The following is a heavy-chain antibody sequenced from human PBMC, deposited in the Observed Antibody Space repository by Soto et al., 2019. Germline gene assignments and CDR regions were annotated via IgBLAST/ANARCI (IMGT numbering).Heavy chain of an antibody. V-gene: IGHV4-4*02. CDR3: ASRDPGTSVDY. J-gene: IGHJ4*02. D-gene: IGHD1-7*01. Sequence: SETLSLTCAVSGGSFTGNNWWTWVRQPPGQGLEWIGEIYRTGSTNYNPSLKSRVTISLDKSENQFSLKVTSLTAADTAVYYCASRDPGTSVDYWGQGTLATVSS. CDR2: IYRTGST. CDR1: GGSFTGNNW.